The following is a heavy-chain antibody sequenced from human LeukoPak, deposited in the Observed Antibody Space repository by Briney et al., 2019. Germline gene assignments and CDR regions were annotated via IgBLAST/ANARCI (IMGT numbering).Heavy chain of an antibody. D-gene: IGHD3-22*01. J-gene: IGHJ4*02. CDR3: ARSLFVYYDNGASGY. CDR2: IYQGGTT. CDR1: GYSVSSGYY. V-gene: IGHV4-38-2*02. Sequence: PSETLSLTCTVSGYSVSSGYYWGWIRQPPGKGLEWIGSIYQGGTTYHNPFLKSRVTISLDTSKNQFSLNLSSVTAADTAVYYCARSLFVYYDNGASGYWGQGTLVTVSS.